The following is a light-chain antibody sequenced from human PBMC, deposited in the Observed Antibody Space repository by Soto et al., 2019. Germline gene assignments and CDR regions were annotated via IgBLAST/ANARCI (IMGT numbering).Light chain of an antibody. CDR3: QQYNNWPRT. CDR2: GAS. J-gene: IGKJ1*01. V-gene: IGKV3-15*01. CDR1: QSVSSN. Sequence: EIVMTQSPATLSVSPGERATLSCRASQSVSSNLAWYQQTPGQAPRLLIYGASTRATGIPARFSGSGSGTEFTLTISSLQSEDFAVYYCQQYNNWPRTFAQGTKVDIK.